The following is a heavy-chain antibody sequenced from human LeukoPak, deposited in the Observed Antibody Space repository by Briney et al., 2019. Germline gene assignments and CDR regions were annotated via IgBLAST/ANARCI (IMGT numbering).Heavy chain of an antibody. Sequence: ASVKVSCKASGYTFTSYYMHWVRQAPGQGLEWMGWINPNSGGTNYAQKFQGRVTMTRDTSISTAYMELSRLRSDDTAVYYCARDRDYGDYYYYYYMDVWGKGTTVTVSS. D-gene: IGHD4-17*01. V-gene: IGHV1-2*02. CDR3: ARDRDYGDYYYYYYMDV. CDR2: INPNSGGT. CDR1: GYTFTSYY. J-gene: IGHJ6*03.